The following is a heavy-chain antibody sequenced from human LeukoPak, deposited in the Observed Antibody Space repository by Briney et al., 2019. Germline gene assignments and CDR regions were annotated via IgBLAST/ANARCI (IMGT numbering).Heavy chain of an antibody. Sequence: ASVKVSCKASGGTFSSYAISWVGQAPGQGLEWMGGIIPIFGTANYAQKFQGRVTITADESTSTAYMELSSLRPEDTAVYYCARLNDIVVVPAAIDYWGQGTLVTVSS. V-gene: IGHV1-69*01. CDR2: IIPIFGTA. CDR3: ARLNDIVVVPAAIDY. CDR1: GGTFSSYA. J-gene: IGHJ4*02. D-gene: IGHD2-2*01.